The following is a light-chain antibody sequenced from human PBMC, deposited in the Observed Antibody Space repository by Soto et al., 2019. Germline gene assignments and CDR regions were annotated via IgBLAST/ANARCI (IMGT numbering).Light chain of an antibody. V-gene: IGKV1-12*01. CDR2: AAS. Sequence: DIQMTQSPYSVSASVGDRVTITCRASQGISTLLAWYQQKPGKGPKLLIYAASSLQSGVPSRFSGSGSGTDFTLTISSLQPEDFATYCCQQANSFPITFGRGTRLEIK. J-gene: IGKJ5*01. CDR3: QQANSFPIT. CDR1: QGISTL.